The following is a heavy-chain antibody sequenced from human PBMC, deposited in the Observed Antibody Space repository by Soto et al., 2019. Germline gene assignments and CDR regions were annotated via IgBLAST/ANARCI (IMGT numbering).Heavy chain of an antibody. CDR1: GGSISSGDYY. Sequence: TLSLTCTVSGGSISSGDYYWSWIRQPPGKGLEWIGYIYYSGSTYYNPSLKSRVTISVDTSKNQFSLKLSSVTAADTAVYYCARVSAYGDYVDYWGQGTLVTVSS. J-gene: IGHJ4*02. CDR3: ARVSAYGDYVDY. CDR2: IYYSGST. D-gene: IGHD4-17*01. V-gene: IGHV4-30-4*01.